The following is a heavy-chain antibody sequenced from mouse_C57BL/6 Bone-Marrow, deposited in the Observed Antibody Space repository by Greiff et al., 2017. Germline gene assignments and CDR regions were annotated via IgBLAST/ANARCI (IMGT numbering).Heavy chain of an antibody. CDR3: ARGDTTVVARGYAMDY. Sequence: VQLQQPGAELVKPGASVKLSCKASGYTFTSYWMHWVKQRPGRGLEWIGRIDPNSGGTKYNEKFKSKATLTVDKPASTAYMQLSSLTSEDSAVYDCARGDTTVVARGYAMDYWGQGTSVTVSS. CDR2: IDPNSGGT. V-gene: IGHV1-72*01. J-gene: IGHJ4*01. CDR1: GYTFTSYW. D-gene: IGHD1-1*01.